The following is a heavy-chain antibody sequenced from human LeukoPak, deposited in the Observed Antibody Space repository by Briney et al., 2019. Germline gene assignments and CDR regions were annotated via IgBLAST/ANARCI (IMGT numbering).Heavy chain of an antibody. CDR2: IYTVDSDT. CDR3: VRHVDRFVELDF. V-gene: IGHV5-51*01. Sequence: GESLKISCKGSGYSFMSYWIGWVSQMPAKSLDWMGIIYTVDSDTRYNPSFQGQVTISVDKSVNTAYLQWSSLKASDTAMYYCVRHVDRFVELDFWGQGTLVTVSS. CDR1: GYSFMSYW. J-gene: IGHJ4*02. D-gene: IGHD3-10*01.